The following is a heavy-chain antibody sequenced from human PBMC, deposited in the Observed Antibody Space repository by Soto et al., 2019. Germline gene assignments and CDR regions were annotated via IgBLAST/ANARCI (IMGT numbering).Heavy chain of an antibody. Sequence: SETLSLTCTVSCGSISSSSYYWGWIRQPPGKGLEWIGSIYYSGSTYYNPSLKSRVTISVDTSKNQFSLKLSSVTAADTAVYYCARHDGPTTLFNYFDYWGQGTLVTVSS. CDR1: CGSISSSSYY. CDR2: IYYSGST. V-gene: IGHV4-39*01. D-gene: IGHD2-21*01. CDR3: ARHDGPTTLFNYFDY. J-gene: IGHJ4*02.